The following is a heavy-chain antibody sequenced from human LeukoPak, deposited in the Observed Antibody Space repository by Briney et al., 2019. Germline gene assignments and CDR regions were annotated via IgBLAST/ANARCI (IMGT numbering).Heavy chain of an antibody. CDR2: VYYIGST. V-gene: IGHV4-39*07. J-gene: IGHJ3*02. CDR1: SASISTYY. D-gene: IGHD5-24*01. Sequence: KASETLSLTCTVSSASISTYYWSWIHQPPGKGPEWIGSVYYIGSTFYNPSLKSRLTISIDTSKNQFSLKLRSVTAADTAVYYCAREDAEQMDNSFDIWGQGTMVTVSS. CDR3: AREDAEQMDNSFDI.